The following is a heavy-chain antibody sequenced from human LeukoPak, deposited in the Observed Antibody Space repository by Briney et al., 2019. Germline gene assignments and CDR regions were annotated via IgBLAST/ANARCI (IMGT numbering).Heavy chain of an antibody. Sequence: PGGSLRLSCAGSVGTSCVNWVSRAPGKGGEGVGGIKTTNESPPTHYAEPAKARFTISIHDSKSTLYLQMYSLKTQDTAVYYCTADLSDSAGYSFEYWGQGTLVTVSS. V-gene: IGHV3-15*07. CDR3: TADLSDSAGYSFEY. CDR2: IKTTNESPPT. D-gene: IGHD3-22*01. J-gene: IGHJ4*02. CDR1: VGTSC.